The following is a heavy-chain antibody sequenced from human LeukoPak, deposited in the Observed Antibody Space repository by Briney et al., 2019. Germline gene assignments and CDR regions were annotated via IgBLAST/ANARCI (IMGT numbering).Heavy chain of an antibody. D-gene: IGHD2-8*01. CDR3: ARAGYCTNGVCYTTMGTFDY. CDR1: GFTFSSYS. Sequence: GGSLRLSCAASGFTFSSYSMNWVRQAPGKGLEWVSSISSSSSYIYYADSVKGRFAISRDNAKNSLYLQMNSLRAEDTAVYYCARAGYCTNGVCYTTMGTFDYWGQGTLVTVSS. CDR2: ISSSSSYI. V-gene: IGHV3-21*01. J-gene: IGHJ4*02.